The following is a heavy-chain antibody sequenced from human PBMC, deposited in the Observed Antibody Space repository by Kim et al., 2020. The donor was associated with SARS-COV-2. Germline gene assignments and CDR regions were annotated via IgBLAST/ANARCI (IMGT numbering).Heavy chain of an antibody. D-gene: IGHD1-26*01. V-gene: IGHV3-30*01. CDR3: ARDKVGALVFDY. J-gene: IGHJ4*02. Sequence: YYADSVKGRFTISRDNSKNTLYLQMNSLRAEDTAVYYCARDKVGALVFDYWGQGTLVTVSS.